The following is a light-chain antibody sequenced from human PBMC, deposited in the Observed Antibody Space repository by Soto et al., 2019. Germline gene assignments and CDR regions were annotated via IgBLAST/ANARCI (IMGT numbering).Light chain of an antibody. V-gene: IGLV2-14*01. CDR1: SSDVGGYNY. Sequence: QSALTQPASVSGSPGQSITISCTGTSSDVGGYNYVSWNQQHPGKAPKLMIYEVSNRPSGVSNRFSGSKSGNTASLTISGLQAEDEADYYCSSYTSSSTPVVFGGGTKVTVL. CDR2: EVS. CDR3: SSYTSSSTPVV. J-gene: IGLJ2*01.